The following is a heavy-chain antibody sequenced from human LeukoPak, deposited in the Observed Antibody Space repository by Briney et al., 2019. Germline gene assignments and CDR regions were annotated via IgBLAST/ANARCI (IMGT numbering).Heavy chain of an antibody. Sequence: GASVKVSCKASGGTFSSYAISWVRQAPGQGLEWMGGIIPIFGTANYAQKFQGRVTITADESTSTAYMELSSLRSEDTAVYYCARRDHDSNTRETFDYWGRGTLVTVSS. CDR1: GGTFSSYA. J-gene: IGHJ4*02. CDR3: ARRDHDSNTRETFDY. D-gene: IGHD3-22*01. CDR2: IIPIFGTA. V-gene: IGHV1-69*13.